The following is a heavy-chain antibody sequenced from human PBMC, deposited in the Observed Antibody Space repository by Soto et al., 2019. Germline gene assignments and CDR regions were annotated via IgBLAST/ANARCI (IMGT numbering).Heavy chain of an antibody. J-gene: IGHJ4*02. V-gene: IGHV1-46*01. CDR2: INPSGGST. Sequence: ASVKVSCKASGYTFTSYYMHGVRQAPGQGLEWMGIINPSGGSTSYAQKFQGRVTMTRDTSTSTVYMELSSLRSEDTAVYYCARDKRDLVATGGDYSGQGTLLALCS. CDR1: GYTFTSYY. CDR3: ARDKRDLVATGGDY. D-gene: IGHD5-12*01.